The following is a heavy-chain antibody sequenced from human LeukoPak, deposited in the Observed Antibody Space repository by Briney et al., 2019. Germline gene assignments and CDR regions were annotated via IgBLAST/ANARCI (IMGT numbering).Heavy chain of an antibody. CDR3: ARGQLERRNNRFDP. J-gene: IGHJ5*02. V-gene: IGHV7-4-1*02. CDR2: INTNTGNP. D-gene: IGHD1-1*01. Sequence: ASVKVSCKASGYTFTRYAMNWVRQAPGQGLEWMGWINTNTGNPTYAQGFTGRFVFSLDTSVSTAYLQISSLKAEDTAVYYCARGQLERRNNRFDPWGQGTLVTVSS. CDR1: GYTFTRYA.